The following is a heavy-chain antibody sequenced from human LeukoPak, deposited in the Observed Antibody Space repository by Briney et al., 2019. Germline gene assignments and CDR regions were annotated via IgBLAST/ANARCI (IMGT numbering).Heavy chain of an antibody. V-gene: IGHV4-59*01. CDR3: ARAESSTVMGYRYYYYYMDV. CDR2: IYYSGST. J-gene: IGHJ6*03. CDR1: SGSISSYY. Sequence: PSETLSLTCTVSSGSISSYYWSWIRQPPGKGLEWIGYIYYSGSTNYNPSLKSRVTISVDTSKNQFSLKLSSVTAADTAVYYCARAESSTVMGYRYYYYYMDVWGKGTTVTVSS. D-gene: IGHD4-17*01.